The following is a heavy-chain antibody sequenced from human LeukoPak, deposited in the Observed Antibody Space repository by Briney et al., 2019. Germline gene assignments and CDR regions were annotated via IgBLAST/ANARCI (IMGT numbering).Heavy chain of an antibody. V-gene: IGHV3-64*01. CDR2: ISSNGGST. CDR1: GFTFSSYA. Sequence: GGSLRLSCAASGFTFSSYAMHWVRQAPGKGLEYVSAISSNGGSTYYANSVKGRFTISRDNSKNTLYLQMGSLRAEDTAVYYCAREVDYYGSRGGYDAFDIWGQGTMVTVSS. CDR3: AREVDYYGSRGGYDAFDI. J-gene: IGHJ3*02. D-gene: IGHD3-10*01.